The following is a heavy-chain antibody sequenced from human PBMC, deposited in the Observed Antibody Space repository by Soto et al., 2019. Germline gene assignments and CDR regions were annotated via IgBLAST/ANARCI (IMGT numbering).Heavy chain of an antibody. CDR3: ARDITGTNIWFDS. J-gene: IGHJ5*01. CDR1: GDTFNSHT. V-gene: IGHV1-69*06. Sequence: VQLVQSGAEVRKPGYSVRVSCETSGDTFNSHTINWLRQAPGQGLEWMGGIIPVFGSPTYAQKFQARLTITADTSTQTAYMELSSLTSDDTAFYFCARDITGTNIWFDSWGQGTLVTVSS. CDR2: IIPVFGSP. D-gene: IGHD1-20*01.